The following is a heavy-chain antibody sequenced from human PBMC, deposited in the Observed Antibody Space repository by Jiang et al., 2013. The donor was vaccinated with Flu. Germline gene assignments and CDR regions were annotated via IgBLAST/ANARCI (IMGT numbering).Heavy chain of an antibody. J-gene: IGHJ4*02. CDR1: RYSVSGGYY. CDR2: IYQSGRT. V-gene: IGHV4-38-2*02. CDR3: ARGDPPWRYSGYGYFDY. Sequence: LLKPSETLSLTCTVSRYSVSGGYYWGWIRQPPGKGLEWLGSIYQSGRTFYNPSLRGRLTMSVDTSKNLFSLKLSSVTAADTAVYYCARGDPPWRYSGYGYFDYWGQGTPGHRLL. D-gene: IGHD5-12*01.